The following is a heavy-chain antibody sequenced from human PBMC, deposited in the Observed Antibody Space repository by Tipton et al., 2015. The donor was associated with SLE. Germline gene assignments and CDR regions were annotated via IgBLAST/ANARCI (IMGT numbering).Heavy chain of an antibody. D-gene: IGHD3-22*01. J-gene: IGHJ6*03. CDR1: GFTFSSYG. CDR2: MSFDGSNK. CDR3: ARDPRITMIAYYYYYMDV. V-gene: IGHV3-30*03. Sequence: SLRLSCAASGFTFSSYGMHWVRQAPGKGLEWVALMSFDGSNKYYADSVKGRFTISRDNSKNTLYLQMNSLRAEDTAVYYCARDPRITMIAYYYYYMDVWGKGTTVTVSS.